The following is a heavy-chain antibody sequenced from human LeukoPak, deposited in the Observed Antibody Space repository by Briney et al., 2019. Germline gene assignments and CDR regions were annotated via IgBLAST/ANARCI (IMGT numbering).Heavy chain of an antibody. CDR1: GVSITSSSDY. J-gene: IGHJ4*02. V-gene: IGHV4-39*01. Sequence: SETLSLTCTVSGVSITSSSDYWGWIRQPPGKGLEWIGSILYSGSTYYNPALESRLTMSIDTSKNQLSLKLSSVTAADTAAYYCARHYYDSSGYRRDYYFDYWGQGTLVTVSS. D-gene: IGHD3-22*01. CDR2: ILYSGST. CDR3: ARHYYDSSGYRRDYYFDY.